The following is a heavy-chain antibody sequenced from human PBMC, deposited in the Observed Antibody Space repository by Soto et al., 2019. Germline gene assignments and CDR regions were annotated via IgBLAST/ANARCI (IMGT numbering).Heavy chain of an antibody. Sequence: PXETLSLTCTVSGFSISSYYWSWIRQPAGKGLDWIGRIYTSGSTNYNPSLKSRVTMSVDTSKNRFSLKLSSVTAADTAVYYCARDQIVVVPAAIAPDIYYYYYGMDVWGQGTTVTVSS. CDR3: ARDQIVVVPAAIAPDIYYYYYGMDV. J-gene: IGHJ6*02. CDR1: GFSISSYY. CDR2: IYTSGST. V-gene: IGHV4-4*07. D-gene: IGHD2-2*02.